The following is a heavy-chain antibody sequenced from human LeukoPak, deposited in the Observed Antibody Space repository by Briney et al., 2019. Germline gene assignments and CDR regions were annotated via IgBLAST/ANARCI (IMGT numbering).Heavy chain of an antibody. CDR2: ISSSSSYI. D-gene: IGHD3-9*01. CDR1: GFIFSSYS. Sequence: PGGSLRLSCAASGFIFSSYSMNWVRQAPGKGLEWVTSISSSSSYIYYADSVKGRFTISRDNAKNSLYLQMNSLRAEDTAVYYCARVVLTGYSADASDIWGQGTMVTVSS. J-gene: IGHJ3*02. CDR3: ARVVLTGYSADASDI. V-gene: IGHV3-21*01.